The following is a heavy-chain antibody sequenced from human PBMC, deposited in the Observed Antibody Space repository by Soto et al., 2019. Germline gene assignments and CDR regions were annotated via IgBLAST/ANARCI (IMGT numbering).Heavy chain of an antibody. CDR2: ILYDGSNR. Sequence: GSLRLSCAASGFIFNTYGMHWVRQAPGKGLECVAVILYDGSNRYYAGSVKGRLTISRDNSKNTLYLQMNSLRAEDTAVYYCAKGQHCSTTSCYFYFYGMDVWGQGTKVTVSS. D-gene: IGHD2-2*01. V-gene: IGHV3-30*18. CDR1: GFIFNTYG. CDR3: AKGQHCSTTSCYFYFYGMDV. J-gene: IGHJ6*02.